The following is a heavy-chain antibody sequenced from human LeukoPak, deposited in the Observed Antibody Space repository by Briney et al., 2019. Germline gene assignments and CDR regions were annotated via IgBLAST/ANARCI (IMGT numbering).Heavy chain of an antibody. D-gene: IGHD4-17*01. CDR2: IRSKAYGGTT. J-gene: IGHJ4*02. CDR1: GFTFGDYA. CDR3: TRDFFNLPTVTTVPY. Sequence: GGSLRLSCTASGFTFGDYAMSWFRQAPGKGLEWVGFIRSKAYGGTTEYAASVKGRFTISRDDSKSIAYLQMNSLKTEDTAVYYCTRDFFNLPTVTTVPYWGQGTLVTVSS. V-gene: IGHV3-49*03.